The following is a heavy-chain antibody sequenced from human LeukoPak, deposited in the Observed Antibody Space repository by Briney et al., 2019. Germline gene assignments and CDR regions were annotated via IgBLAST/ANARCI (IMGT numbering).Heavy chain of an antibody. Sequence: SETLSLTCTVSGGSISSYYWSWIRQPPGKGLERIGYIYYSGSTNYNPSLKSRVTISVDTSKNQFSLKLSSVTAADTAEYYCARSTYSSSRLGDLGYWGQGTLVTVSS. D-gene: IGHD6-6*01. J-gene: IGHJ4*02. V-gene: IGHV4-59*08. CDR1: GGSISSYY. CDR2: IYYSGST. CDR3: ARSTYSSSRLGDLGY.